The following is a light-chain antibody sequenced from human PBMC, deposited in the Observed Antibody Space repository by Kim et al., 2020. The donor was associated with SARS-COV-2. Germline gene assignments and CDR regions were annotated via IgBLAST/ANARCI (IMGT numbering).Light chain of an antibody. CDR2: STT. J-gene: IGLJ2*01. Sequence: QAVVTQEPSLTVSPGGTVTLTCTSSTGPVTSGYYAYWFQQKPGQAPRALIFSTTKKHSWTPARFSGSLLGGKAALIVSGVQPEDEAEYYCLLYYGGKRVFGGGTQLTVL. CDR3: LLYYGGKRV. CDR1: TGPVTSGYY. V-gene: IGLV7-43*01.